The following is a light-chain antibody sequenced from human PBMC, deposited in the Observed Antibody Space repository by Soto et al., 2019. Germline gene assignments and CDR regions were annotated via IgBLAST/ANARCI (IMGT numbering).Light chain of an antibody. J-gene: IGKJ2*01. V-gene: IGKV3-11*01. CDR1: QSVSSY. CDR2: DSS. Sequence: EIVLTQSPATLSLSPGERATLSCRASQSVSSYLAWYQQKPGQAPRLLIYDSSIRATDIPARFSGSRSGTDFTITISSLESEDFAVYYCQQRGNWPRTFGQGTKLEIK. CDR3: QQRGNWPRT.